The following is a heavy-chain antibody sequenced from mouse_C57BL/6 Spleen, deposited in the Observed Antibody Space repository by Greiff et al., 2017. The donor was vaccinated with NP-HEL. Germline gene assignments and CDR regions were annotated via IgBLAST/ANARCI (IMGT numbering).Heavy chain of an antibody. Sequence: EVMLVESGGGLVQPGGSLKLSCAASGFTFSDYYMYWVRQTPEKRLEWVAYISNGGGSTYYPDTVKGRFTISRDNAKNTLYLQMSRLKSEDTAMYYCARHYYGSSFEGYFDVWGTGTTVTVSS. V-gene: IGHV5-12*01. D-gene: IGHD1-1*01. CDR3: ARHYYGSSFEGYFDV. J-gene: IGHJ1*03. CDR1: GFTFSDYY. CDR2: ISNGGGST.